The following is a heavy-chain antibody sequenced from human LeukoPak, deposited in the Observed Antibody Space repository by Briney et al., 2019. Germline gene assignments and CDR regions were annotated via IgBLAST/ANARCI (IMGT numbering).Heavy chain of an antibody. J-gene: IGHJ5*01. D-gene: IGHD2-15*01. Sequence: PGGSLRLSCAASGFIFTNAWMSWVRRAPGKGLEWVGRIRSKNEGGTSDYAAPVKGRFTISRDDSKNTLYLEMRDLNTEDTAVYYCTKALDCSRATCDSWGQGTLVTVSS. CDR3: TKALDCSRATCDS. V-gene: IGHV3-15*01. CDR2: IRSKNEGGTS. CDR1: GFIFTNAW.